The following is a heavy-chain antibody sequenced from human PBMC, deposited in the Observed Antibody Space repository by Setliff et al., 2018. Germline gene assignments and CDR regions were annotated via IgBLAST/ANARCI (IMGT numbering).Heavy chain of an antibody. D-gene: IGHD3-10*01. CDR3: ARTTWDYYGSGSPFQH. V-gene: IGHV4-38-2*02. CDR2: IHRSGNT. Sequence: SETLSLTCTVSGYSISSGYFWGWIRQPPGKGLEWIGSIHRSGNTYYNPSLKSRVTISVDTSKNQFSLKLSSVTAADTAVYYCARTTWDYYGSGSPFQHWGQGALVTVSS. J-gene: IGHJ1*01. CDR1: GYSISSGYF.